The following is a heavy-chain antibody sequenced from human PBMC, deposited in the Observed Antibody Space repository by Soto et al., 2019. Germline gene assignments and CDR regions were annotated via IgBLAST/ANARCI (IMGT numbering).Heavy chain of an antibody. J-gene: IGHJ4*02. V-gene: IGHV3-30-3*01. D-gene: IGHD6-13*01. CDR1: GFTFSSYA. CDR2: ISSDGSDK. Sequence: GGSLRLSCAASGFTFSSYAIHWVRQAPGKRLEWVAVISSDGSDKYYADSVKGRFTISRDNSKNTLRLQMNSLITEDTAVYCCVRDLIAAGAQTGYFAYWGQGTLVTVSS. CDR3: VRDLIAAGAQTGYFAY.